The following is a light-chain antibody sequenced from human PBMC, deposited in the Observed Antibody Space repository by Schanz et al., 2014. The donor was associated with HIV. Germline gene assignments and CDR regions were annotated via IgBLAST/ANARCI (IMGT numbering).Light chain of an antibody. Sequence: DIQMTQSPSSLSASIGDRVTITCRASHYISSYLHWYQQKPGKAPKLLIYAASSLQRGVPSRFSGSGSGTDFTLTISSLQPEDFATYYCQQSYTTPYTFGQGTRLEIK. CDR2: AAS. CDR3: QQSYTTPYT. CDR1: HYISSY. J-gene: IGKJ2*01. V-gene: IGKV1-39*01.